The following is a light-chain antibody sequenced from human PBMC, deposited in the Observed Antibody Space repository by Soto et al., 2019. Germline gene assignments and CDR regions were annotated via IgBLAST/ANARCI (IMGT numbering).Light chain of an antibody. Sequence: QSVLTQPPSVSGAPGQRVTISCTGSRSNIGAGYDVHWYQQLPGTAPKLLIYGNSNRPSGVPDRCSGSKSGTSASLAITGLQAEDEADYYCQSYDSSLVVFGGGTKLTVL. CDR2: GNS. CDR3: QSYDSSLVV. J-gene: IGLJ2*01. V-gene: IGLV1-40*01. CDR1: RSNIGAGYD.